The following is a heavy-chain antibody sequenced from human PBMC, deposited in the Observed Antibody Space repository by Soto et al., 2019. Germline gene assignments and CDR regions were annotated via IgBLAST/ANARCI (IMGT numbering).Heavy chain of an antibody. Sequence: QVQLQQWGARLLKPSETLSLTCAVSGGSFSGYYWSWIRQPPGKGLEWIGEIMHSGTSNYNPSLESRLTMSVDTSKNQISLELSSVTAADTAVYFCARVKTGTLPYYFDFWGQGTRVIVSS. CDR3: ARVKTGTLPYYFDF. D-gene: IGHD1-1*01. V-gene: IGHV4-34*12. CDR1: GGSFSGYY. CDR2: IMHSGTS. J-gene: IGHJ4*02.